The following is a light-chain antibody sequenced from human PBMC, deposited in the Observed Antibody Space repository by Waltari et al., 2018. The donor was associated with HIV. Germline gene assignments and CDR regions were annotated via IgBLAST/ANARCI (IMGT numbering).Light chain of an antibody. J-gene: IGKJ2*01. Sequence: DIVMTQSPDSLAVSLGGRATINCKSSQSLLYSSTNKNYLAWYQQRPGQPPKLLIHWASTRDSWVPDRFSGSGSGTDFTLTISCLQAEDVAVYYCHQYSRTPYTFGQGTKLEIK. V-gene: IGKV4-1*01. CDR2: WAS. CDR1: QSLLYSSTNKNY. CDR3: HQYSRTPYT.